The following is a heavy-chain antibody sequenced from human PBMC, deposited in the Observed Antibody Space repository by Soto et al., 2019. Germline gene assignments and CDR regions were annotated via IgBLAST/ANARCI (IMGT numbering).Heavy chain of an antibody. J-gene: IGHJ3*01. Sequence: GGSLRLSCVASGFTFNNYAFHWVRQTPGTGLEWVAVISNDGSDKYYADSVKGRFTISRDNAKNSLYLQMNSLRGDDTAVYYCARELSGNYFAFDLWGQGTMVTVSS. CDR1: GFTFNNYA. CDR2: ISNDGSDK. CDR3: ARELSGNYFAFDL. D-gene: IGHD1-26*01. V-gene: IGHV3-30*03.